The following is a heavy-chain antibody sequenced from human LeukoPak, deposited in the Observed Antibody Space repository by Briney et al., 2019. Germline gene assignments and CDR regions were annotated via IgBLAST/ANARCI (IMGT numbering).Heavy chain of an antibody. J-gene: IGHJ4*02. CDR2: LSRSGDSP. D-gene: IGHD2-15*01. CDR1: GFTFSNYG. V-gene: IGHV3-23*01. Sequence: GGTLRLPCAASGFTFSNYGMSWVRQAPGKGLEWVSTLSRSGDSPYYADSVKGRFTISRDNSKNTVYLQMNSLRAEDAAVYYCAKAPVTSCRGAFCYPFDSWGRGTLVTVSS. CDR3: AKAPVTSCRGAFCYPFDS.